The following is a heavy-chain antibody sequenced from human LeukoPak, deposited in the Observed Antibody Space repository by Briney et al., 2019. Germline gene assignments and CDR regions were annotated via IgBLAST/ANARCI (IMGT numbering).Heavy chain of an antibody. CDR3: ASRGGFGVVIRPYYYYMDV. CDR2: IIPIFGTA. Sequence: GSSVKVSCKASGGTFSSYAISWVRQAPGQGLEWMGGIIPIFGTANYAQKFQGRVTITADKSTSTAYMELSSLRSEDTAVYYCASRGGFGVVIRPYYYYMDVWGKGTTVTVSS. V-gene: IGHV1-69*06. D-gene: IGHD3-3*01. CDR1: GGTFSSYA. J-gene: IGHJ6*03.